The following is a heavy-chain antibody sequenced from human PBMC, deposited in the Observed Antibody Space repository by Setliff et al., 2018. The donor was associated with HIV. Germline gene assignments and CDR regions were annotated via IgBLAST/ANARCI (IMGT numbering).Heavy chain of an antibody. V-gene: IGHV3-33*06. CDR2: IWYDGSNK. CDR1: GFTFSSYG. CDR3: AKELAASGLGYFDS. Sequence: GGSLRLSCAVSGFTFSSYGMHWVRQAPGKGLEWVAVIWYDGSNKYYADSVKGRFTISRDNSKNTLYLQMNTLRAEDTAEYYCAKELAASGLGYFDSWGRGILVTVSS. J-gene: IGHJ4*02. D-gene: IGHD3-22*01.